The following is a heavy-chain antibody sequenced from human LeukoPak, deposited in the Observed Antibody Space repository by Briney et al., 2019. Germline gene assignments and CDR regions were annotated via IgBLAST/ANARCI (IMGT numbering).Heavy chain of an antibody. D-gene: IGHD1-26*01. CDR2: ISKSGTTI. J-gene: IGHJ4*02. CDR1: GFTFSSYE. Sequence: TGGSLGLSCAASGFTFSSYEMNWVRQAPGKGLEWISYISKSGTTIYYADSVEGRFTISRDNAQNSLYLQMNSLRAEDTATYYCATVGRSTEGGYWGQGTLVTVSS. CDR3: ATVGRSTEGGY. V-gene: IGHV3-48*03.